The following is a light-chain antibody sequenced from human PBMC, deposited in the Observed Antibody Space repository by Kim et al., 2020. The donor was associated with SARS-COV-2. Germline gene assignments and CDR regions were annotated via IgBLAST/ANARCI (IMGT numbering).Light chain of an antibody. CDR1: QSISTW. V-gene: IGKV1-5*03. CDR3: QQYSSYCT. J-gene: IGKJ2*02. CDR2: KAS. Sequence: LSASVGDRVTITCRASQSISTWLAWYQQKPGKAPKLLIYKASTLESGVPSRFSGSGSGTEFTLTISSLQPDDFATYYCQQYSSYCTFGQGTKLEI.